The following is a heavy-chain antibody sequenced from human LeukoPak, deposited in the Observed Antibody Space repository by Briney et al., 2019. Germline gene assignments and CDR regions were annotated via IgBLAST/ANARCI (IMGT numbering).Heavy chain of an antibody. CDR3: ARTRGNFYFYYYMDV. Sequence: SETLSLTCTVSGGSISSSSYYWGWIRQPPGKGLEWIGNIYYSGSTYYNPSLKSRVTISVDTSKNQFSLKLSSVTAADTAVYYCARTRGNFYFYYYMDVWGKGTTITVSS. J-gene: IGHJ6*03. CDR2: IYYSGST. CDR1: GGSISSSSYY. V-gene: IGHV4-39*07. D-gene: IGHD1-1*01.